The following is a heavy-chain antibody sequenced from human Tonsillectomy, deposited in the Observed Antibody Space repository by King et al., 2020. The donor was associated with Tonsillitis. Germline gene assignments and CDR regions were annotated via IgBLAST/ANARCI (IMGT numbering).Heavy chain of an antibody. CDR1: GYTFTHYA. J-gene: IGHJ4*02. D-gene: IGHD7-27*01. Sequence: QLVQSGSELKKPGASVTVSCKASGYTFTHYAMNWVRQAPGQGLEWMGWINTNAGDTGNPTYAQGFTGRFVLSLDTSASTAYLQISNLKADDTAVYYCVRDDWGSDFWGQGTLVTVSS. V-gene: IGHV7-4-1*02. CDR2: INTNAGDTGNP. CDR3: VRDDWGSDF.